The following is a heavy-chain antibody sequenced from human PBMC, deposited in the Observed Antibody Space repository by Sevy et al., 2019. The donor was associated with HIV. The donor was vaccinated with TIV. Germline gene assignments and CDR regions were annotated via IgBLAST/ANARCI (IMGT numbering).Heavy chain of an antibody. D-gene: IGHD3-3*01. CDR2: ISSDGSDK. V-gene: IGHV3-30*03. CDR3: SRDRARGVVRGSGNWFDP. J-gene: IGHJ5*02. Sequence: GGSLRLSCAASGFTFGSYGMSWVRQAPGKGLDYVAVISSDGSDKYYADSVKGRFTISRDNSKNTLFLQMNSLRADDTAVYYCSRDRARGVVRGSGNWFDPWGQGTLVTVSS. CDR1: GFTFGSYG.